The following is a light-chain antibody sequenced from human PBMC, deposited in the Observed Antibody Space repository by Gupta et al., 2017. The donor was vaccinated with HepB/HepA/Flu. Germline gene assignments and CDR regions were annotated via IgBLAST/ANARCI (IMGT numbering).Light chain of an antibody. CDR3: ETWDNSLSGVV. J-gene: IGLJ2*01. CDR1: SSNIGSNG. CDR2: DNN. Sequence: QSVLTQPPSVSAAPGQTVTISCSGSSSNIGSNGVSWYQQLPGTAPRLLIYDNNKRPPGSLDRFSGSKSGTSATLDITGLQTGEEADYYCETWDNSLSGVVFGGGTKLTVV. V-gene: IGLV1-51*01.